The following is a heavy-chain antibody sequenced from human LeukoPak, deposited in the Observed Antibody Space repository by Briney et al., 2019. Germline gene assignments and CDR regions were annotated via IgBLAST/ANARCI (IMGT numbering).Heavy chain of an antibody. J-gene: IGHJ4*02. D-gene: IGHD3-9*01. CDR3: ARLPFDILTGYYFDY. CDR2: IYPGDSDT. CDR1: GYRFTSYW. V-gene: IGHV5-51*01. Sequence: GESLKISCKGSGYRFTSYWIGWVRQMPGKGLEWMGIIYPGDSDTRYSPSFQGQVSISADKSITTGYLQWRSLKASDTAMYYCARLPFDILTGYYFDYWGQGTLVTVSS.